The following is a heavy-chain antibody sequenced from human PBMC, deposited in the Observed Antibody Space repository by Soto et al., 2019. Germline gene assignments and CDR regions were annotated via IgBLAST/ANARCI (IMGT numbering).Heavy chain of an antibody. CDR1: GFTFNNYA. CDR3: AKGRGQNWNFGY. J-gene: IGHJ4*01. D-gene: IGHD1-1*01. Sequence: EVQLLESGGGSVQPGGSLRLSCVSSGFTFNNYAMHWVRRPPGKGLEWVSSISHSGGTTYYADSVKGRFAIARDSLLNTLYLQMNSLRAEDTAVYYCAKGRGQNWNFGYWGHGTLVTVSP. CDR2: ISHSGGTT. V-gene: IGHV3-23*01.